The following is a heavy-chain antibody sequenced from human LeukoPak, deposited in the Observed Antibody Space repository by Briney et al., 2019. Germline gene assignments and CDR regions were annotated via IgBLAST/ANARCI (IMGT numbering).Heavy chain of an antibody. CDR2: IYYTGST. V-gene: IGHV4-59*01. CDR3: ARARYVLTGYLGRPGWYFDF. D-gene: IGHD3-9*01. J-gene: IGHJ2*01. Sequence: KPSETLSLTCTVSGGSISSYYWSWIRQPPGKGLEWLGYIYYTGSTNYNPSLKSRATISVDLSKNQFSLKLSSVTAADTAVYYCARARYVLTGYLGRPGWYFDFWGRGTLVSVSS. CDR1: GGSISSYY.